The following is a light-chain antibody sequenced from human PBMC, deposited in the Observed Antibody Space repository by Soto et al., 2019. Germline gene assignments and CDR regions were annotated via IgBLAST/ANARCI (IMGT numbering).Light chain of an antibody. CDR2: EVT. CDR1: NSDVGSFNA. J-gene: IGLJ1*01. V-gene: IGLV2-23*02. Sequence: QSVLTQPASVTGSPGQSIAISCTGTNSDVGSFNAVSWYQQDPGKAPKLIIYEVTKRPSGVSDRFSGSKSGNTASLTISGLRAEDEADYHCCSRGAISPTYVFGTGTKVTVL. CDR3: CSRGAISPTYV.